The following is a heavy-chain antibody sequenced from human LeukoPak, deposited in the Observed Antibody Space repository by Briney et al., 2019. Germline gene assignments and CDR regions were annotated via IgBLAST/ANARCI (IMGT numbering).Heavy chain of an antibody. CDR2: INPNSGGT. CDR3: ARHSGYYYDSSGKDY. Sequence: ASVKVSCKASGYTFTGYYMHWVRQASGQGLEWMGWINPNSGGTNYAQKFQGRVTMTRDTSISTAYMELSRLRFDDTAVYYCARHSGYYYDSSGKDYWGQGTLVTVSS. CDR1: GYTFTGYY. J-gene: IGHJ4*02. D-gene: IGHD3-22*01. V-gene: IGHV1-2*02.